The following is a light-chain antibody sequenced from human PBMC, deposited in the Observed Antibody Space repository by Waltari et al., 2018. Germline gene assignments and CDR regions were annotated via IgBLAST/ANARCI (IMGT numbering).Light chain of an antibody. CDR2: GAS. V-gene: IGKV3-15*01. Sequence: EIVMTQSPATLSVSPGERATLSCRASQSVGSNLAWSQQKPGQAPRLLIYGASTRATGIPARFSGSGSGTEFTLTISSLQSEDFAVYYCQQYNNWPPWTFGQGTKVEFK. J-gene: IGKJ1*01. CDR3: QQYNNWPPWT. CDR1: QSVGSN.